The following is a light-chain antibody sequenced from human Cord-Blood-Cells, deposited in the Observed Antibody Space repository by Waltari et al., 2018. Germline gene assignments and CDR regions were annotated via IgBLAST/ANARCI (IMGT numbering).Light chain of an antibody. CDR3: SSYAGSNNWV. J-gene: IGLJ3*02. CDR1: SSDVGGYNY. Sequence: QSALTQPPSASGSPGQSVTISCTGTSSDVGGYNYVSWYQQHPGKAPKLMIYEVSKRPSGCPDRCSRSKSGNTASLAVSGLQAEDEADYYCSSYAGSNNWVFGGVTKLTVL. CDR2: EVS. V-gene: IGLV2-8*01.